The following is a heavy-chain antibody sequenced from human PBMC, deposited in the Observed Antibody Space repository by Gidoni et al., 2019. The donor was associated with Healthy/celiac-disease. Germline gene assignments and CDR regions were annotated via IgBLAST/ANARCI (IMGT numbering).Heavy chain of an antibody. CDR3: ARSRGLAAAGYYFDY. J-gene: IGHJ4*02. D-gene: IGHD6-13*01. V-gene: IGHV1-3*01. Sequence: QRLEWMGWLNAGNGNTKYSQKFQGRVTITRDTSASTAYMELSSLRSEDTAVYYCARSRGLAAAGYYFDYWGQGTLITVSS. CDR2: LNAGNGNT.